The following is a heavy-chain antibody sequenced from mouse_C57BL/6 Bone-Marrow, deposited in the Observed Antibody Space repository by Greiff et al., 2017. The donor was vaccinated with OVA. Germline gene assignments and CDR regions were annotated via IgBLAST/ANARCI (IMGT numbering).Heavy chain of an antibody. CDR1: GFTIKNSY. V-gene: IGHV14-3*01. Sequence: VQLQQSVAELVRPGASVKLSCTASGFTIKNSYMHWVKQRPEQGLEWIGRIDPANGNTKYAPKFQGKATITADTSSNTAYLQISSLTSEDTAIYYCARSYYDYGGAWFAYWGQGTLVTVSA. J-gene: IGHJ3*01. D-gene: IGHD2-4*01. CDR2: IDPANGNT. CDR3: ARSYYDYGGAWFAY.